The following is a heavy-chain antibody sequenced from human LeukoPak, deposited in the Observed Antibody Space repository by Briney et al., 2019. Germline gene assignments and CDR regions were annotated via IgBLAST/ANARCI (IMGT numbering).Heavy chain of an antibody. Sequence: GGSLRLSCAASGFTFSTDAMTWVRQAPGKGLQWVSAISGSGGSTYYGDSVKGRFTISRDNSKNMMYLQMNSLRVEDTAVYYCARDSSGWSKNYWGQGTLVTISS. CDR1: GFTFSTDA. V-gene: IGHV3-23*01. J-gene: IGHJ4*02. CDR3: ARDSSGWSKNY. CDR2: ISGSGGST. D-gene: IGHD6-13*01.